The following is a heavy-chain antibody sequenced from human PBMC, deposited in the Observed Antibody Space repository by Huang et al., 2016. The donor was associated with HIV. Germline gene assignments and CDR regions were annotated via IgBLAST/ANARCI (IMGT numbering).Heavy chain of an antibody. J-gene: IGHJ1*01. CDR2: IKQDGSEK. CDR3: TRGPLGWLVHRYFYH. CDR1: GFSISTYW. V-gene: IGHV3-7*01. Sequence: EVQLVESGGGLVKTGGSLRVSCAASGFSISTYWMSWVRQTRGKGREWVASIKQDGSEKDYVDAVKGRFIISRDNAKNSLYLQMNSLRAEDTAVYYCTRGPLGWLVHRYFYHWGQGTLVTVSS. D-gene: IGHD6-19*01.